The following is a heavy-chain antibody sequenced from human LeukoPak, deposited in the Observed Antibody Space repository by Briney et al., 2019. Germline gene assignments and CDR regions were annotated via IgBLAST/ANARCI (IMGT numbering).Heavy chain of an antibody. V-gene: IGHV1-2*02. J-gene: IGHJ4*02. CDR3: ARDGYCGAGSCSYVTWALDY. D-gene: IGHD2-15*01. CDR1: GYTFTGYY. CDR2: ISPNSGDT. Sequence: ASVKVSCKSSGYTFTGYYIHWVRQAPGQGLEWMGWISPNSGDTNYAQKFQGRVTTTRDTSINTAYMEVSGLRSDDTAVYYCARDGYCGAGSCSYVTWALDYWGQGTLVTVSS.